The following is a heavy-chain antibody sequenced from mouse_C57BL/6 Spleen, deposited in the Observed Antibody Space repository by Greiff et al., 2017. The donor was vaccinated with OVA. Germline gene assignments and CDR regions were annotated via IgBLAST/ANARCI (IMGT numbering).Heavy chain of an antibody. CDR3: ARSRITTVVGDYFDY. V-gene: IGHV1-54*01. D-gene: IGHD1-1*01. J-gene: IGHJ2*01. CDR1: GYAFTNYL. Sequence: QVQLQQSGAELVRPGTSVKVSCKASGYAFTNYLIEWVKQRPGQGLEWIGVINPGSGGTNYNEKFKGKATLTADKSSSTAYMQLSSLTSEDSAVYFCARSRITTVVGDYFDYWGQGTTLTVSS. CDR2: INPGSGGT.